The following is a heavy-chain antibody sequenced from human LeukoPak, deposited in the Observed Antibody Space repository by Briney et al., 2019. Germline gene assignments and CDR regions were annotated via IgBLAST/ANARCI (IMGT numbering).Heavy chain of an antibody. D-gene: IGHD5/OR15-5a*01. V-gene: IGHV4-34*01. CDR1: GGSFSGYY. J-gene: IGHJ3*02. Sequence: PSETLSLTCAVYGGSFSGYYWSWIRQPPGKGLEWIGEINHSGSTNYNPSLKSRVTISVDTSKNQFSLKLSSVTAADTAVYYCARRGPISTTDAFDIWGQGTMVTVSS. CDR3: ARRGPISTTDAFDI. CDR2: INHSGST.